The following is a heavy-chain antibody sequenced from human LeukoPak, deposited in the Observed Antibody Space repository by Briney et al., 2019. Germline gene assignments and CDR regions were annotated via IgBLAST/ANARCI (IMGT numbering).Heavy chain of an antibody. Sequence: ASVKISCKVSGYTLTELSMHLVRQAPGKVLEWMGGFDPEDSETIYAQKFQSRVTMTEDTSTDTAYMELSSLRSEDTAVYYCAIGSLDGVGAKAIPYDAFDIWGQGTMVTVSS. CDR3: AIGSLDGVGAKAIPYDAFDI. CDR2: FDPEDSET. J-gene: IGHJ3*02. D-gene: IGHD1-26*01. V-gene: IGHV1-24*01. CDR1: GYTLTELS.